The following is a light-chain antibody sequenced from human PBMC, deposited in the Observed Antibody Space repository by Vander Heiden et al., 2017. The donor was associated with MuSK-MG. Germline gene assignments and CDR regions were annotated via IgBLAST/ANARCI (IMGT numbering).Light chain of an antibody. CDR3: QQCYNTPYT. J-gene: IGKJ2*01. Sequence: DIQMTQSPSSLSASVGDRVTITCRASQSISSYLNWYQQKPGKAPNLLIYAASSLQSGVPSRFSGSGSGTDFTLTISRLQPEDFASYYCQQCYNTPYTFGHGTRMEIK. V-gene: IGKV1-39*01. CDR2: AAS. CDR1: QSISSY.